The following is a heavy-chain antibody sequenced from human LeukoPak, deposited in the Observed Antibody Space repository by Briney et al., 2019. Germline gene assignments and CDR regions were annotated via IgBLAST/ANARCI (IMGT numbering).Heavy chain of an antibody. Sequence: SGGSLRLSCAASGFTFSSYWMSWVRQAPGKGLEWVANIKQDGSEKCYVDSVKGRFTISRDNAKNSLYLQMNSLRAEDTAVYYCARSQPGYSSGWYIPSYFDYWGQGTLVTVSS. V-gene: IGHV3-7*01. CDR2: IKQDGSEK. CDR3: ARSQPGYSSGWYIPSYFDY. D-gene: IGHD6-19*01. CDR1: GFTFSSYW. J-gene: IGHJ4*02.